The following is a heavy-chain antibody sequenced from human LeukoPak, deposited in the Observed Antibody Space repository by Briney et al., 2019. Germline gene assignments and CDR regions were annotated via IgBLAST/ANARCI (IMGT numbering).Heavy chain of an antibody. CDR3: ARGVGYYDSSGGDY. J-gene: IGHJ4*02. Sequence: PGGSLRLSCGASGFXFSSYSINWVRQAQGKGLEWVSYISSSSSTIYYADSVKGRFTISRDNAKNSLYLQMNSLRDEDTAVYYCARGVGYYDSSGGDYWGQGTLVTVSS. V-gene: IGHV3-48*02. CDR1: GFXFSSYS. CDR2: ISSSSSTI. D-gene: IGHD3-22*01.